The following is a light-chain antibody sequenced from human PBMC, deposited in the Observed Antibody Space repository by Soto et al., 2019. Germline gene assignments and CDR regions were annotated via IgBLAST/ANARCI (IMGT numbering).Light chain of an antibody. CDR3: SSYTRSSTLVL. J-gene: IGLJ2*01. V-gene: IGLV2-14*01. CDR2: DVS. Sequence: QSVLTQPASVSGSPGQSITISCTGTSSDVGGYNYVSWYQQHPGKAPKLMIFDVSDRPSGVSNRFSASKSGNTASLTISGLQAEYEADYYCSSYTRSSTLVLFGGGTQLTVL. CDR1: SSDVGGYNY.